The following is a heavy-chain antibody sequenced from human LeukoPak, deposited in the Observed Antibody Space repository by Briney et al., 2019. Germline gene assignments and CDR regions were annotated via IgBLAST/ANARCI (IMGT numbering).Heavy chain of an antibody. Sequence: SSETLSLTCSVSGGSISSSGHYWGWIRQSPEKGLDWIGSIYSNGNTYYNPSVKSRVTISVDTSKNQFSLKLTSVTAAETAVYYCARSATVTTGYFDYWGQGALVTVSS. J-gene: IGHJ4*02. CDR2: IYSNGNT. CDR1: GGSISSSGHY. CDR3: ARSATVTTGYFDY. V-gene: IGHV4-39*07. D-gene: IGHD4-17*01.